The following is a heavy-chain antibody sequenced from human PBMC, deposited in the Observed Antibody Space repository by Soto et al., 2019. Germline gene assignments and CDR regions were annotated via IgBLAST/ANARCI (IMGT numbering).Heavy chain of an antibody. CDR1: GLSFSTYG. CDR2: MSYDGSSI. CDR3: AKEGSGASRLLLYYGMDV. D-gene: IGHD6-6*01. J-gene: IGHJ6*02. V-gene: IGHV3-30*18. Sequence: LRLSCAASGLSFSTYGMHWVRQAPGKGLEWLAVMSYDGSSIKYADSVKGRFTISRDTSKNTLYLEMNSLTAEDTAVYYCAKEGSGASRLLLYYGMDVWGQGTTVTVSS.